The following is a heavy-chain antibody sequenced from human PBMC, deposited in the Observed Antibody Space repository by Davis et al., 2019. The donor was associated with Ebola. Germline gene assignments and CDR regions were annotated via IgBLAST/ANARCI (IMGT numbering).Heavy chain of an antibody. D-gene: IGHD2-2*02. Sequence: PSETLSLTCTVSGGSVSSYYWHWIRQPPAKGLEWIGYIHYSGNSDYNPSLKSRVTMSVDTSKNQFSLNLSSVTAADTAVYYCAAIYGWAFGYYYLDVWGRGTTVTVSS. CDR2: IHYSGNS. CDR3: AAIYGWAFGYYYLDV. V-gene: IGHV4-59*02. CDR1: GGSVSSYY. J-gene: IGHJ6*03.